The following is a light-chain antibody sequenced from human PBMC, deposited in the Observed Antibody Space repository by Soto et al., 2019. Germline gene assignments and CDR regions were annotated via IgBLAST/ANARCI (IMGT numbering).Light chain of an antibody. J-gene: IGKJ1*01. Sequence: EIVLTQSPATLSLSPGERATLSCRASQSVGSYLAWYQQKPGQAPRLLIYDASNRATGIPARFSGSGSGTDFTLTISSPEPEDFVVYYCQQRRNWPPWTFRQGTKVEIK. CDR3: QQRRNWPPWT. V-gene: IGKV3-11*01. CDR1: QSVGSY. CDR2: DAS.